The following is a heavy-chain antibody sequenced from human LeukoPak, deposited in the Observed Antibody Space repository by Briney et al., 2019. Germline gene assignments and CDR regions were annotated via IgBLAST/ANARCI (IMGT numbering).Heavy chain of an antibody. CDR2: IYPGDSDT. Sequence: GESLKISCKGSGYSFTSYWIGWVRQMPGKGLEWMGIIYPGDSDTRYSPSFQGQVIISADKSISTAYLQWSSLKASDTAMYYCARVAFVCSSTSCYFDYWGQGTLVTVSS. CDR1: GYSFTSYW. CDR3: ARVAFVCSSTSCYFDY. D-gene: IGHD2-2*01. V-gene: IGHV5-51*01. J-gene: IGHJ4*02.